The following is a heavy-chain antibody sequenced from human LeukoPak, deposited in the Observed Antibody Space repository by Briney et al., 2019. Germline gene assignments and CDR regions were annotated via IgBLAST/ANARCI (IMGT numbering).Heavy chain of an antibody. CDR3: ASPHHYYDSSGYYN. Sequence: GGSVNVSCKASGYTFTGYYMHWVRQAPGQGLEWMGWINPNSGGTNYAQKFQGRVTMTRDTSISTAYMELSRLRSDDTAVYYCASPHHYYDSSGYYNWGQGTLVTVSS. V-gene: IGHV1-2*02. J-gene: IGHJ1*01. D-gene: IGHD3-22*01. CDR2: INPNSGGT. CDR1: GYTFTGYY.